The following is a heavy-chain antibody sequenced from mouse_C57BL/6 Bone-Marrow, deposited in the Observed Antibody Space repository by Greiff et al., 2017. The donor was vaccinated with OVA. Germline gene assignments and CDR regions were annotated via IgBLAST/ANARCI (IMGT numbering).Heavy chain of an antibody. J-gene: IGHJ1*03. CDR2: IYPRSGNT. Sequence: VQLQPSGAELARPGASVKLSCKASGYTFTSYGISWVKQRTGQGLEWIGEIYPRSGNTYYNEKFKGKATLTADKSSSTAYMELRSLTSEDSAVYFCANSNWYFDVWGTGTTVTVSS. CDR3: ANSNWYFDV. CDR1: GYTFTSYG. V-gene: IGHV1-81*01.